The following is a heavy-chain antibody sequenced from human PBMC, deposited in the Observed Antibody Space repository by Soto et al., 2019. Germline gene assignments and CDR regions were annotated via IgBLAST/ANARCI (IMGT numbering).Heavy chain of an antibody. D-gene: IGHD6-19*01. CDR2: INAGNGNT. CDR3: ASGSYSNGWYYFDY. CDR1: GYTFTSYA. J-gene: IGHJ4*02. V-gene: IGHV1-3*01. Sequence: QVQLVQSGAEVKKPGASVKVSCKASGYTFTSYAMHWVRQAPGQGLEWMGWINAGNGNTKYSQKFQGRVTITRDTSASTAYMELSSLRSEDTAVYYCASGSYSNGWYYFDYWGQGALVTVSS.